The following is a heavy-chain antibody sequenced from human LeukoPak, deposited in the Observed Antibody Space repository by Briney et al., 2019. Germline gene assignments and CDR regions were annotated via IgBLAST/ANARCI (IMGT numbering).Heavy chain of an antibody. CDR1: GGSFSGYY. D-gene: IGHD1-20*01. V-gene: IGHV4-34*01. CDR2: INHSGST. Sequence: SETLSLTCAVYGGSFSGYYWSWIRQPPGKRLEWIGEINHSGSTNYNPSLKSRVTISVDTSKNQFSLKLSSVTAADTAVYYCARGQLYNWNRYFDYWGQGTLVTVSS. J-gene: IGHJ4*02. CDR3: ARGQLYNWNRYFDY.